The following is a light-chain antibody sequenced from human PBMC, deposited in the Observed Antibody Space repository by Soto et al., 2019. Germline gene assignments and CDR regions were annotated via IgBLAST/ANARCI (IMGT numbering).Light chain of an antibody. Sequence: EFVLTQSPGTLSLSPGERATLSCRASQTVRTNYLAWYQQKPGQAPRLLIYETTTRASGVPGRFSGSGSGTEFTLTVSGLQSEDVAVYYCQQYHNWPFTFGGGTKGDIK. CDR2: ETT. CDR1: QTVRTN. CDR3: QQYHNWPFT. J-gene: IGKJ4*01. V-gene: IGKV3-15*01.